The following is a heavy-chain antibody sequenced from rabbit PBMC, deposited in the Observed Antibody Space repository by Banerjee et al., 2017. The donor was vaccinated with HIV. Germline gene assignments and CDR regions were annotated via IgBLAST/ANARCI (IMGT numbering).Heavy chain of an antibody. V-gene: IGHV1S43*01. CDR1: GIDFSSYYY. D-gene: IGHD6-1*01. J-gene: IGHJ4*01. Sequence: QSLEESGGDLVKPGASLTLTCKASGIDFSSYYYMCWVRQAPGKGLEWIGCIYTGSGSTYYASWVNGRFTISLDNVQNTVFLQMTSLTAADTATYLCVRSTGYAGYGFATGFDLWGPGTLVTVS. CDR3: VRSTGYAGYGFATGFDL. CDR2: IYTGSGST.